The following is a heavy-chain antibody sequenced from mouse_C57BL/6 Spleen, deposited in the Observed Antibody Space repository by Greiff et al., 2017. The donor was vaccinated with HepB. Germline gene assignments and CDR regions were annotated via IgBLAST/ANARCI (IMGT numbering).Heavy chain of an antibody. D-gene: IGHD2-1*01. V-gene: IGHV1-64*01. CDR3: AFYGNPDWFAY. J-gene: IGHJ3*01. CDR2: IHPNSGST. CDR1: GYTFTSYW. Sequence: QVQLQQPGAELVKPGASVKLSCKASGYTFTSYWMHWVKQRPGQGLEWIGMIHPNSGSTNYNEKFKSKATLTVDKSSSPAYMQLISLTSEVSAVYYCAFYGNPDWFAYWGQGTLVTVSA.